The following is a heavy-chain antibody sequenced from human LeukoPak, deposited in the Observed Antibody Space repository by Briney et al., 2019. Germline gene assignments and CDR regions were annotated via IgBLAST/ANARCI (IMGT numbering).Heavy chain of an antibody. CDR3: AREVTMIVVVPYNWFDP. Sequence: GGSLRLSCAASGFTFSSYGMHWVRQAPGKGLEWVAFIRYDGSNKYYADSVKGRFTISRDNAKNSLYLQMNSLRAEDTAVYYCAREVTMIVVVPYNWFDPWGQGTLVTVSS. CDR1: GFTFSSYG. J-gene: IGHJ5*02. CDR2: IRYDGSNK. V-gene: IGHV3-30*02. D-gene: IGHD3-22*01.